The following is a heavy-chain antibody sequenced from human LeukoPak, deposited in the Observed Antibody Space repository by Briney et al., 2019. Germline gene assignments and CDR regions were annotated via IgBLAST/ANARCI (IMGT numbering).Heavy chain of an antibody. CDR1: GYTFTSYD. D-gene: IGHD2-2*01. CDR3: ARRRPSPKVVPAAMYYYYGKDV. V-gene: IGHV1-8*01. CDR2: MNPNSGNT. Sequence: GASVKLSCKASGYTFTSYDMNWVRQATGQGLEWIGWMNPNSGNTCYAQKFQGRVTMTRNTSISTAYMKLSSLRSEDTVVYYCARRRPSPKVVPAAMYYYYGKDVWGQGTTVTVSS. J-gene: IGHJ6*02.